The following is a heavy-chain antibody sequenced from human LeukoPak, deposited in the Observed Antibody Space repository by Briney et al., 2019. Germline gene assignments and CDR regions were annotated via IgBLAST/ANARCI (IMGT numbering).Heavy chain of an antibody. CDR2: MNPNSGNT. D-gene: IGHD3-9*01. Sequence: GASVKVSCKASGYTFTSYDINWVRQATGQGLEWMGWMNPNSGNTGYAQKFQGRVTITRNTSISTAYMELSSLRSEDTAVYYCARADRVIITHYYYYMDVWGKGTTVTVSS. J-gene: IGHJ6*03. CDR3: ARADRVIITHYYYYMDV. V-gene: IGHV1-8*03. CDR1: GYTFTSYD.